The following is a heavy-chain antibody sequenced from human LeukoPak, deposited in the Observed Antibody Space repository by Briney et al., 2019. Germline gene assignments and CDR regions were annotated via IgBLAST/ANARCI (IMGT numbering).Heavy chain of an antibody. Sequence: PSETLSLTCAVYGGSFSGYYWSWIRQPPGKGLEWIGGINHSGSTNYNPSLKSRVTISVDTSKNQFSLKLSSVTAADTAVYYCARHSTGFSLFPWGQGTLVTVSS. CDR3: ARHSTGFSLFP. D-gene: IGHD1-14*01. CDR2: INHSGST. CDR1: GGSFSGYY. J-gene: IGHJ5*02. V-gene: IGHV4-34*01.